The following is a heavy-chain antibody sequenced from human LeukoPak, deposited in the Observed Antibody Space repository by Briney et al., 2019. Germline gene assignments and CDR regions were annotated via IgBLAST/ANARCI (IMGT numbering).Heavy chain of an antibody. CDR3: ARDRGYSYGYYFDY. CDR2: IYSGGST. D-gene: IGHD5-18*01. J-gene: IGHJ4*02. Sequence: PGGSLRLSCAASGFTVSSNYMSWVRQAPGKGLEWVSVIYSGGSTYYADSVKGRFTISRDNSKNTLYLQMNSLRAEDTAAYYCARDRGYSYGYYFDYWGQGTLVTVSS. CDR1: GFTVSSNY. V-gene: IGHV3-53*01.